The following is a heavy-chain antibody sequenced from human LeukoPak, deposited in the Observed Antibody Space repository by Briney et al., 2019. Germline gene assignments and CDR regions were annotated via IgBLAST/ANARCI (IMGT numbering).Heavy chain of an antibody. CDR3: ARDGSYKLDY. D-gene: IGHD1-26*01. CDR1: GLTFSGAW. Sequence: PGGSLRLSCAASGLTFSGAWMHWVRQTPGKGLVWVSRIQSDGTTTYADSVRGRFTISRDNAKNTLYLQMNNLRAEDTGVYYCARDGSYKLDYWGQGTLVTVSS. V-gene: IGHV3-74*01. J-gene: IGHJ4*02. CDR2: IQSDGTT.